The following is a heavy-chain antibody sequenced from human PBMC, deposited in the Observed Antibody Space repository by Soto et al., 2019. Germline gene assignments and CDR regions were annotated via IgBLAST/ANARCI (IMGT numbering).Heavy chain of an antibody. V-gene: IGHV1-69*13. J-gene: IGHJ3*01. CDR2: IIPIFGTA. CDR3: TIGSWSGEVFDV. CDR1: GGTFSSYA. Sequence: SVKVSCKASGGTFSSYAISWVRQAPGQGLEWMGGIIPIFGTANYAQKFQGRVTITADESTSTAYMELSSLRSEDTALYYCTIGSWSGEVFDVWNQGTMVTVSS. D-gene: IGHD2-21*01.